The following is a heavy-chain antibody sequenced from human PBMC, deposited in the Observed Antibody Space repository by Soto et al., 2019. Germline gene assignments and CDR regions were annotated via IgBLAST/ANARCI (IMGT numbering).Heavy chain of an antibody. CDR3: ASFVDTAMVDFDY. Sequence: GESLKISCKGSGYSFTSYWISWVRQMPGKGLEWMGRIDPSDSYTNYSPSFQGHVTISADKSISTAYLQWSSLKASDTAMYYCASFVDTAMVDFDYWGQGTLVTVSS. D-gene: IGHD5-18*01. CDR2: IDPSDSYT. CDR1: GYSFTSYW. V-gene: IGHV5-10-1*01. J-gene: IGHJ4*02.